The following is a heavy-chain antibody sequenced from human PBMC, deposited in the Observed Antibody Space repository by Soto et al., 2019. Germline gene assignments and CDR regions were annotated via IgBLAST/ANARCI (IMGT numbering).Heavy chain of an antibody. V-gene: IGHV3-23*01. CDR1: GFTFSSYA. Sequence: GGSLRLSCAASGFTFSSYAMSWVRQAPGKGLEWVSAISGSGGSTYYADSVKGRFTISRDNSKNTLYLQMNSLRAEDTAVYYCAKDLSVVVVPAAINDAFDIWGQGTMVTVSS. CDR2: ISGSGGST. CDR3: AKDLSVVVVPAAINDAFDI. D-gene: IGHD2-2*02. J-gene: IGHJ3*02.